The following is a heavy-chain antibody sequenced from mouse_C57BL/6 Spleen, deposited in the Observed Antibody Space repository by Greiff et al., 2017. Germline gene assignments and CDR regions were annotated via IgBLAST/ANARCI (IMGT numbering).Heavy chain of an antibody. J-gene: IGHJ2*01. CDR1: GFNIKDDY. CDR2: IDPENGDT. D-gene: IGHD1-1*01. Sequence: DVQLQESGAELVRPGASVKLSCTASGFNIKDDYMHWVKQRPEQGLEWIGWIDPENGDTEYASKFQGKATITADTSSNTAYLQLSSLTSEDTAVYYCTTTHYYGSRFDYWGQGTTLTVSS. CDR3: TTTHYYGSRFDY. V-gene: IGHV14-4*01.